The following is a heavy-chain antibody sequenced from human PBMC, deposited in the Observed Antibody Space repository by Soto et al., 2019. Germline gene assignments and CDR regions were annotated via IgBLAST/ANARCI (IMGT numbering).Heavy chain of an antibody. CDR2: IYYSGST. CDR1: GGSISSGGYY. CDR3: ARDGRNYYVSGTVDY. D-gene: IGHD3-10*01. V-gene: IGHV4-31*03. J-gene: IGHJ4*02. Sequence: QVQLQESGPGLVKPSQTLSLTCTVSGGSISSGGYYWSWIRQHPGKGLEWIGYIYYSGSTYCNPSLKSRVTISVDTSKNQFSLKLSSVTAADTAVYYCARDGRNYYVSGTVDYWGQGTLVTVSS.